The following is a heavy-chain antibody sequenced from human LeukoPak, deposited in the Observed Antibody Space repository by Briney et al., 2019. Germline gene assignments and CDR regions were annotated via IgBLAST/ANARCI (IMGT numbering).Heavy chain of an antibody. D-gene: IGHD6-25*01. CDR1: GGSISSGGYY. J-gene: IGHJ3*02. CDR3: ARGLSLQRLDDAFDI. V-gene: IGHV4-30-2*01. CDR2: IYHSGST. Sequence: PSETLSLTCTVSGGSISSGGYYWSWIRQPPGKGLEWIGYIYHSGSTYYNPSLKSRVTISVDRSKNQFSLKLSSVTAADTAVYYCARGLSLQRLDDAFDIGGQGQMVPVS.